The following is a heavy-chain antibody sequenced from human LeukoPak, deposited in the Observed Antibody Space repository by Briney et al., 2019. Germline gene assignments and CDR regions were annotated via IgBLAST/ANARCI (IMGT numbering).Heavy chain of an antibody. D-gene: IGHD3-22*01. CDR2: INHSGSA. CDR1: GGSLSGNY. V-gene: IGHV4-34*01. Sequence: SETLSLTCAVYGGSLSGNYWNWIRQSPGKGLEWIGDINHSGSANYNPSLKSRVTISGDTSKNQFSLKLSSVTAADTAFCYCARGGFYDSSGYPNPLDYWGQGTLVTVSS. J-gene: IGHJ4*02. CDR3: ARGGFYDSSGYPNPLDY.